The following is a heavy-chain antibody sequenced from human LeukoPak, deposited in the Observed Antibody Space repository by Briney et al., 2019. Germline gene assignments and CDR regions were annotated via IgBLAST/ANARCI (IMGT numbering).Heavy chain of an antibody. CDR2: TYYRSKWYN. CDR3: AKGYSISY. D-gene: IGHD6-13*01. J-gene: IGHJ4*02. Sequence: SQTLSLTCAISGDSVSNNTTAWNWIRQSPSRGLQWLGRTYYRSKWYNEYAESVKSRININSDTSKNQFSLHLNSVTPEDTAVYYCAKGYSISYWGQGTLVTVSS. V-gene: IGHV6-1*01. CDR1: GDSVSNNTTA.